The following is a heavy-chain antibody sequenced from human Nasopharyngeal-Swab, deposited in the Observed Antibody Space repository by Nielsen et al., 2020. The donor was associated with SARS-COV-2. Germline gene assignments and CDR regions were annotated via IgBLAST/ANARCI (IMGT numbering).Heavy chain of an antibody. J-gene: IGHJ4*02. Sequence: GESLKISCAASGFTFSSYWMHWVRQAPGKGLLWVSRINSDGRTTSYADSVKGRFTISRDNAKNTLYLQMNSLRAEDTAVYYCVRGAGGNYYGVDYWDQGTLVTVSS. CDR1: GFTFSSYW. V-gene: IGHV3-74*01. CDR2: INSDGRTT. CDR3: VRGAGGNYYGVDY. D-gene: IGHD1-26*01.